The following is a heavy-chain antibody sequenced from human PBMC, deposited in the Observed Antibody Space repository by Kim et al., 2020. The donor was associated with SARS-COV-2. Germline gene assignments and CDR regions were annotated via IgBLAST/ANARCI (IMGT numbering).Heavy chain of an antibody. J-gene: IGHJ3*02. CDR3: ARAQTDSSGYFVDDAFDI. D-gene: IGHD3-22*01. V-gene: IGHV4-59*01. Sequence: KSRVTISVDTSKNQFSLKLSSVTAADTAVYYCARAQTDSSGYFVDDAFDIWGQGTMVTVSS.